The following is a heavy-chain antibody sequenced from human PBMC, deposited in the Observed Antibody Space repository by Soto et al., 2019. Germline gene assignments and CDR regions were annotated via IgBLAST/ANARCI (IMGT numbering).Heavy chain of an antibody. Sequence: GGSLRLSCAASGSTLRTYGVSWVRQFPGKGLEWVSGIDNSGGVTYYAGAVKGRFTISRDNYNDTVSLQMNSLRVEDTGVYYCAKSKGGVDADSGGSIYFHKDVWGPGTTVTVSS. J-gene: IGHJ6*02. CDR3: AKSKGGVDADSGGSIYFHKDV. D-gene: IGHD5-18*01. CDR2: IDNSGGVT. CDR1: GSTLRTYG. V-gene: IGHV3-23*01.